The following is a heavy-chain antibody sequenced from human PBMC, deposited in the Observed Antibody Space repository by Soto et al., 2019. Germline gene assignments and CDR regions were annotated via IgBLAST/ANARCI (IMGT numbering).Heavy chain of an antibody. CDR1: GFTFSSYA. J-gene: IGHJ6*02. D-gene: IGHD2-2*01. Sequence: HPGGSLRLSCAASGFTFSSYAMHWVRQAPGKGLEWVAVISYDGSNKYYADSVKGRFTISRDNSKNTLYLQMNSLRAEDTAVYYCARAGRYCSSTSCPIYYGMDVWGQGTTVTVSS. V-gene: IGHV3-30-3*01. CDR3: ARAGRYCSSTSCPIYYGMDV. CDR2: ISYDGSNK.